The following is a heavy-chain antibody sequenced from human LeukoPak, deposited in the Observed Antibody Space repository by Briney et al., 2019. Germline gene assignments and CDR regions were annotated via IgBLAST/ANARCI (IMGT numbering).Heavy chain of an antibody. CDR3: ARGSSDYSFALFDY. Sequence: CLCLSRDATGFTFSSDWVHWVRQAPGKVLVWVSRISGDGSRTNYADSVKGRFTLSKDNTKNTLNLQMNNLRADDTAVYYCARGSSDYSFALFDYWGQGKLVTVSS. D-gene: IGHD3-22*01. V-gene: IGHV3-74*01. J-gene: IGHJ4*02. CDR2: ISGDGSRT. CDR1: GFTFSSDW.